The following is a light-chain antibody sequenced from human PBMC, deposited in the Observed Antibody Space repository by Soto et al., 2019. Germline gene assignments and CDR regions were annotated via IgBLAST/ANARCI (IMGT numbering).Light chain of an antibody. V-gene: IGLV2-8*01. CDR1: SSDVGGYNY. Sequence: QSVLTQPPSASGYPGQSVAISCTGTSSDVGGYNYVSWYQQHPGKAPKLMIYEVNKRPSGVPDRFSGSKSGNTASLTVSGLQAEDEADYYCISYAGSSNVFGTGTKVTV. CDR2: EVN. CDR3: ISYAGSSNV. J-gene: IGLJ1*01.